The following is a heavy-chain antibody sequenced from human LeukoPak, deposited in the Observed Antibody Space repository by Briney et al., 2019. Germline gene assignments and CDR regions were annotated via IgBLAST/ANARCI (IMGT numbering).Heavy chain of an antibody. D-gene: IGHD3-22*01. CDR3: AAEDYYRDAFDI. CDR1: GFTFSSYA. J-gene: IGHJ3*02. V-gene: IGHV3-30-3*02. Sequence: PGGSLRLSCAASGFTFSSYAMHWVRQAPGKGLEWVAVISYDGSNKYYADSVKGRFTISRDNSKNTLYLQMNSLRAEDTAVYYCAAEDYYRDAFDIWGQGTMVTVSS. CDR2: ISYDGSNK.